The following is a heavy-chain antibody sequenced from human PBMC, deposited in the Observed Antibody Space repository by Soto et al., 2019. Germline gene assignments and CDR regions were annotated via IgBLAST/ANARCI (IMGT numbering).Heavy chain of an antibody. CDR3: ARIVVVPAAIPPYYYYYGMDV. D-gene: IGHD2-2*02. CDR2: INPNSGGT. V-gene: IGHV1-2*02. J-gene: IGHJ6*02. CDR1: GYTFTGYY. Sequence: ASVKVSCKASGYTFTGYYMHWVRQAPGQGLEWMGWINPNSGGTNYAQKFQGRVTMTRDTSISTAYVELSRLRSDDTAVYYCARIVVVPAAIPPYYYYYGMDVWGQGTTVTVSS.